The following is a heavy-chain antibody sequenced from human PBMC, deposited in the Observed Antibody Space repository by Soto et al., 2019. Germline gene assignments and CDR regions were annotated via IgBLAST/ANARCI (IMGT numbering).Heavy chain of an antibody. CDR2: ISGSGDTT. CDR1: GFTFYTSG. Sequence: CGCLKICCVASGFTFYTSGITLALQAPGKGLEWVATISGSGDTTYYADSVKGRFTISRDYSKNTLYLQMNSLRAEDTAGYYCAKSDLLTGYWHYWGQGTLVTVSS. J-gene: IGHJ4*02. D-gene: IGHD3-9*01. CDR3: AKSDLLTGYWHY. V-gene: IGHV3-23*01.